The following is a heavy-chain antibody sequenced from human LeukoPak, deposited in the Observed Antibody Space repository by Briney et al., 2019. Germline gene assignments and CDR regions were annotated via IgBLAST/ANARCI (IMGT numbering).Heavy chain of an antibody. J-gene: IGHJ4*02. Sequence: SETLSLTCTVSGDSISSGDYYWSWIRQPAGKGLEWIGRINTSGSTNYNPSLKSRVTISVDTSKNQFSLKLSSVTAADTAVYYCARGPYSYDSSGSFDYWGQGTLVTVSS. CDR3: ARGPYSYDSSGSFDY. CDR1: GDSISSGDYY. CDR2: INTSGST. D-gene: IGHD3-22*01. V-gene: IGHV4-61*02.